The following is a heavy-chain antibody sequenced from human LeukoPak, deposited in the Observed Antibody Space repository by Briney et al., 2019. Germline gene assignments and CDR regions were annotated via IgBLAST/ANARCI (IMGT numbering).Heavy chain of an antibody. CDR2: IYYSGNT. CDR3: ARHQGPRDGYNYGRAFDI. CDR1: GGSISTYY. D-gene: IGHD5-24*01. J-gene: IGHJ3*02. V-gene: IGHV4-59*08. Sequence: PSETLSLTCTVSGGSISTYYWSWIRQPPGKGLEWIGYIYYSGNTNYNPSLKSRTTISVDTSKNQFSLKLSSVTASDTAVYYCARHQGPRDGYNYGRAFDIWGQGTMVTVSS.